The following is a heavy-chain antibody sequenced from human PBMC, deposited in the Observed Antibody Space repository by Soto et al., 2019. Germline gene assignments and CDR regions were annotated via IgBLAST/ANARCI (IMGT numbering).Heavy chain of an antibody. D-gene: IGHD3-22*01. CDR2: ISGYNANT. CDR1: GYTFTGYG. Sequence: QVQLVQSGAEVKKPGASVKVSCKASGYTFTGYGIGWVRQAPGHGLEWMGWISGYNANTNYPQKLQGRINMTTDTSTSTAYMELRSLRSDDTAVYYCARGGYYYDSSGYYSDYWGQGTLVTVSS. V-gene: IGHV1-18*01. CDR3: ARGGYYYDSSGYYSDY. J-gene: IGHJ4*02.